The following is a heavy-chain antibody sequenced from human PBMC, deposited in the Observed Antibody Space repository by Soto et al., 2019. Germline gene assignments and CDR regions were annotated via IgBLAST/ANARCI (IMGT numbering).Heavy chain of an antibody. D-gene: IGHD3-16*01. Sequence: XGSLRLSCASSGFTFSSYEMNCVRQAPGKGLEWVSYISSSGSTIYYADSVKGRFTISRDNAKNSLYLQMNSLRAEDTAVYYCAREDGDTLFDYWGQGTLVTVSS. V-gene: IGHV3-48*03. CDR1: GFTFSSYE. CDR2: ISSSGSTI. J-gene: IGHJ4*02. CDR3: AREDGDTLFDY.